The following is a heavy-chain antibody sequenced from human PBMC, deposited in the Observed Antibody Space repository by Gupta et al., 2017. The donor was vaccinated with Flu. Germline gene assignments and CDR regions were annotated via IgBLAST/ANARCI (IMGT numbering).Heavy chain of an antibody. V-gene: IGHV4-31*11. CDR3: ARDAYGSGHFDY. Sequence: QVQLQESGQGLVKPSQTLSLTCAVSFGSSNRGDYYWSWIRQHPGRGLEWIGYIYYSGSTYYNPSLKSRATISLDTSKNQFSLKLSSVTAADTAKYYCARDAYGSGHFDYWGQGILVTVSS. D-gene: IGHD3-10*01. CDR2: IYYSGST. CDR1: FGSSNRGDYY. J-gene: IGHJ4*02.